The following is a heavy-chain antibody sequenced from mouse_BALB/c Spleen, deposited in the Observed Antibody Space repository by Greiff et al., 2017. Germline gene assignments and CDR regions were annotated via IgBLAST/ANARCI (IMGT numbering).Heavy chain of an antibody. V-gene: IGHV5-6-5*01. CDR3: ARGPDGYYSYAMDY. CDR1: GFTFSSYA. Sequence: EVMLVESGGGLVKPGGSLKLSCAASGFTFSSYAMSWVRQTPEKRLEWVASISSGGSTYYPDSVKGRFTISRDNARNILYLQMSSLRSEDTAMYYCARGPDGYYSYAMDYWGQGTSVTVSS. J-gene: IGHJ4*01. CDR2: ISSGGST. D-gene: IGHD2-3*01.